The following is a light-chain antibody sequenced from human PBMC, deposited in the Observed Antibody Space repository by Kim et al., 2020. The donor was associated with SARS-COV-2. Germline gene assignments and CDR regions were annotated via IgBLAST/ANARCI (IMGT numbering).Light chain of an antibody. CDR2: DAS. V-gene: IGKV3-11*01. J-gene: IGKJ5*01. CDR3: QQRSNWPPLT. CDR1: ESVSDF. Sequence: QGERATLSGTARESVSDFLAGYQQKPGQPPRLIIYDASERAAGIPARLSGSGSGTEFTLTISSLEPEDFAIYYCQQRSNWPPLTFGQGTRLEIK.